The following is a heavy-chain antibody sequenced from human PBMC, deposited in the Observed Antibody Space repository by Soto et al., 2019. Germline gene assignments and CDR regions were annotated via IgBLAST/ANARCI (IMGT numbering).Heavy chain of an antibody. CDR1: GFSLTTSGVG. CDR3: ARWGHYFASGTFFAGMDV. D-gene: IGHD3-10*01. Sequence: QMTLKESGPTLVKPTQTLTLTCNSSGFSLTTSGVGVGWIRQPPGEALEWIALIYWDDARRYSPSLKSRLIITRDTSKNQVLLTMTNMDPADTATYYCARWGHYFASGTFFAGMDVWGQGTTVTVSS. CDR2: IYWDDAR. V-gene: IGHV2-5*02. J-gene: IGHJ6*02.